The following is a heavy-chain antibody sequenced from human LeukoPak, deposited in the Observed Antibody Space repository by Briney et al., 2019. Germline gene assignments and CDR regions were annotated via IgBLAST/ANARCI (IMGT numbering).Heavy chain of an antibody. CDR3: VRGSTLRHYQY. CDR1: GGSISSSRYY. V-gene: IGHV4-39*01. Sequence: SETLSLTCTVSGGSISSSRYYWAWIRQPPGKGLDWIGNISYSGSTYYNPSLKSRVTVSVDTSKNQFSLNLSSVTAADTAVYYCVRGSTLRHYQYWGQGTLVTVSS. CDR2: ISYSGST. D-gene: IGHD3-16*01. J-gene: IGHJ4*02.